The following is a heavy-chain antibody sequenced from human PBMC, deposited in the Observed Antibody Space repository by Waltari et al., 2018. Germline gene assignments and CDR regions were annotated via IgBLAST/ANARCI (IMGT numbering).Heavy chain of an antibody. J-gene: IGHJ3*02. V-gene: IGHV4-38-2*01. CDR1: GYSISSGYY. CDR3: ARPVSRVMVRTFDI. Sequence: QVQLQESGPGLVKPSETLSLTCAVSGYSISSGYYWGWIRQPPGKGLEWIGSIYHSGSTYYTPSVKSRVTISVDTSKNQFSLKLSSVTAADTAVYYCARPVSRVMVRTFDIWGQGTMVTVSS. D-gene: IGHD5-18*01. CDR2: IYHSGST.